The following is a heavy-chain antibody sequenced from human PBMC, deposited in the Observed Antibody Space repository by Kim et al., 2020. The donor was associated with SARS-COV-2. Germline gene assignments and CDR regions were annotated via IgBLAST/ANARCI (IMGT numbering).Heavy chain of an antibody. CDR3: AKDRVGIDN. CDR2: SNE. D-gene: IGHD3-10*01. V-gene: IGHV3-33*06. Sequence: SNEYYADSVKGRFTISRHNSKNALYLQMNSQRAEDTAVYYCAKDRVGIDNWGQGTLVTVSS. J-gene: IGHJ4*02.